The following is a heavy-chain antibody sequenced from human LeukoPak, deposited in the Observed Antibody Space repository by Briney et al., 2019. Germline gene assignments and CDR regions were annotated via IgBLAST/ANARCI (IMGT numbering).Heavy chain of an antibody. CDR1: GFTFDDYA. V-gene: IGHV3-43D*04. CDR2: ISWDGGST. Sequence: GGSLRLSCAASGFTFDDYAMHWVRQAPGKCLEWVSLISWDGGSTYYADSVKGRSTISRDDSKNSLYLQMNSLRAEDTALYYCAKDGAVVVPAAAVSYYYMDVWGKGTTVTVSS. D-gene: IGHD2-2*01. CDR3: AKDGAVVVPAAAVSYYYMDV. J-gene: IGHJ6*03.